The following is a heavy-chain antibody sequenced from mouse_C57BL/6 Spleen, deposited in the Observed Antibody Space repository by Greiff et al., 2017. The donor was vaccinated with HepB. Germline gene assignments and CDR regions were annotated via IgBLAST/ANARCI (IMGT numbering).Heavy chain of an antibody. CDR3: ERSRQLRYYFDY. Sequence: VQLQQSGPELVKPGASVKIPCKASGYTFTDYNMDWVKQSHGKSLEWIGDINPNNGGTIYNQKFKGKATLTVDKSSSTAYMELRSLTSEDTAVYYCERSRQLRYYFDYWGQGTTLTVSS. V-gene: IGHV1-18*01. J-gene: IGHJ2*01. CDR2: INPNNGGT. D-gene: IGHD3-2*01. CDR1: GYTFTDYN.